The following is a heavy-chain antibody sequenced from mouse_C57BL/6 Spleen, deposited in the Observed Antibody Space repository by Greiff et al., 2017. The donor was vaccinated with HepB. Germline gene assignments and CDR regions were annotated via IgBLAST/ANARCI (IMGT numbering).Heavy chain of an antibody. J-gene: IGHJ4*01. CDR1: GYSITSGYY. CDR2: ISYDGSN. CDR3: ASPYYYGLYAMDY. V-gene: IGHV3-6*01. Sequence: EVKLQESGPGLVKPSQSLSLTCSVTGYSITSGYYWNWIRQFPGNKLEWMGYISYDGSNNYNPSLKNRISITRDTSKNQFFLKLNSVTTEDTATYYCASPYYYGLYAMDYWGQGTSVTVSS. D-gene: IGHD1-1*01.